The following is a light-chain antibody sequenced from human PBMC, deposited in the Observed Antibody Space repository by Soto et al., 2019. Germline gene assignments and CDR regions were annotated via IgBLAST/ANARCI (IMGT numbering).Light chain of an antibody. CDR3: AAWDDNLNAYV. J-gene: IGLJ1*01. CDR1: TSNIGTFY. CDR2: IGD. Sequence: QSVLTQPPSTSSTPGQTVTIFCYGSTSNIGTFYVYWYQHLPGTAPKLLIYIGDQRASGVSDRFSASKSGTSASLAISGLRSDDEADYYCAAWDDNLNAYVFGSGTKLTVL. V-gene: IGLV1-47*02.